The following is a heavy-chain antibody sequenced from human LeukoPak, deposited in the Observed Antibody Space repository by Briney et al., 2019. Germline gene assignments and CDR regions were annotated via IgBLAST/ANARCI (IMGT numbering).Heavy chain of an antibody. Sequence: SETLSLTCTVSGYSISSGYYWGWIRQPPGKGLEWIGSIYHSGSTYYNPSLKSRVTISVDTSKNQFSLKLSSVTAADTAVYYCAGQLLMVRGVIITPIERYFDLWGRGTLVTVSS. D-gene: IGHD3-10*01. CDR2: IYHSGST. CDR3: AGQLLMVRGVIITPIERYFDL. J-gene: IGHJ2*01. CDR1: GYSISSGYY. V-gene: IGHV4-38-2*02.